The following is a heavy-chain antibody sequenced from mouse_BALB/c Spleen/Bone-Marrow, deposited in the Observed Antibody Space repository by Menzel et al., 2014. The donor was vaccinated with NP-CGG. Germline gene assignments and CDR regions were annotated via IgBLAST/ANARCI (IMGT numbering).Heavy chain of an antibody. CDR3: ARGDWAWFVY. V-gene: IGHV4-1*02. J-gene: IGHJ3*01. Sequence: EVQLQQSGGGLVQPGGSLKLSCAASGFDFSRYWMSWVRQAQGKGLEWIGEINPDSSTINYTPSLKDKFIISRDNAKNTLYLQMSKVRSEDTALYYCARGDWAWFVYWGQGTLVTVSA. CDR1: GFDFSRYW. D-gene: IGHD4-1*01. CDR2: INPDSSTI.